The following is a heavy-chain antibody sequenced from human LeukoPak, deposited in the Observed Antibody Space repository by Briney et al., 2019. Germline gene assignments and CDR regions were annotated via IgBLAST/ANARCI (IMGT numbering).Heavy chain of an antibody. J-gene: IGHJ3*01. V-gene: IGHV1-18*01. CDR2: ISAYNGNT. CDR3: ANNFEYSRSSGPAFNL. CDR1: GYTFTSYG. Sequence: ASVKVSCKASGYTFTSYGISWVRQAPGQGLEWMGWISAYNGNTNYAQKLQGRVTMTTDTSTSTAYMELRSLRSDDTAVYYCANNFEYSRSSGPAFNLWGQGTMVTVSS. D-gene: IGHD6-6*01.